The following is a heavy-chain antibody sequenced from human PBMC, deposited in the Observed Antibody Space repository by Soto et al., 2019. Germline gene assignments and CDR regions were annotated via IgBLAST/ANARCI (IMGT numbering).Heavy chain of an antibody. D-gene: IGHD3-10*01. J-gene: IGHJ4*02. CDR3: ATAGSYRFDH. V-gene: IGHV3-74*01. Sequence: PGGSLRLSCATSGFTFSNYWIHWVRQAPGEGLVWVSRINPDATTINYADSVKGRFTVSRDNAKNTLYLQMNSLRAEDTAVYYCATAGSYRFDHWGQGXLVTVSS. CDR2: INPDATTI. CDR1: GFTFSNYW.